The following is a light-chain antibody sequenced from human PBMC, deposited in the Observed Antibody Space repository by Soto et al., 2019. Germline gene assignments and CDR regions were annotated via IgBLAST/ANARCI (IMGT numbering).Light chain of an antibody. CDR1: RSNIGSYDF. V-gene: IGLV2-8*01. CDR3: SSYAGRNNYV. CDR2: DVS. J-gene: IGLJ1*01. Sequence: QSVLTQPPSASGSPGRSVTISCTGSRSNIGSYDFVAWYQQHPGKAPKLIIYDVSERPSWVPDRFSGSKSGTAASLTVSGLQAEDEADYYCSSYAGRNNYVFGTGTKVTVL.